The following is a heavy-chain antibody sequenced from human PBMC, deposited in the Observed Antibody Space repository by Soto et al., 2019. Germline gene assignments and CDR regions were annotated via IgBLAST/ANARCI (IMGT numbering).Heavy chain of an antibody. CDR3: ARDRYSDSSGFYFESGY. CDR1: GGTFSSYA. D-gene: IGHD3-22*01. Sequence: QVHLVQSGAEVKKPGSSVKVSCKASGGTFSSYAISWVRQAPGQGLEWMGGLIPLFNTAKYAQKFQGRVTITADESTSTAYMELSSLTSEDTAFYYCARDRYSDSSGFYFESGYWGQGTLVTVSS. J-gene: IGHJ4*02. V-gene: IGHV1-69*12. CDR2: LIPLFNTA.